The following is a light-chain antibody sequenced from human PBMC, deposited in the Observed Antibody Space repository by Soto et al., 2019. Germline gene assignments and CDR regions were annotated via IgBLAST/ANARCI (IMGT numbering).Light chain of an antibody. V-gene: IGLV2-14*01. Sequence: QSALTQPASVSGSPGQSITLSCTGTSSDIGGYDYVSWYQRYPGKAPKLIIYDVNNRPSGVSNRFSGSKSGNTASLTISGLQAEDEDDYYCTSYASSSTHVVFGGGTKVTVL. CDR1: SSDIGGYDY. CDR3: TSYASSSTHVV. CDR2: DVN. J-gene: IGLJ2*01.